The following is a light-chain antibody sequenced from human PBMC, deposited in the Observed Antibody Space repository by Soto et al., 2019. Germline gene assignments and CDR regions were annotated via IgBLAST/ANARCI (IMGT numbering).Light chain of an antibody. CDR3: QQRSNPTWT. CDR1: QSISGY. Sequence: EIVLTQSPATLSFSPGERATLSCRASQSISGYLAWYQQKPGQAPRLLIFDTSNRAPGIPARFTGSGSGADFTLTITTLEPEDFAFYYCQQRSNPTWTFGQGTKVEI. V-gene: IGKV3-11*01. J-gene: IGKJ1*01. CDR2: DTS.